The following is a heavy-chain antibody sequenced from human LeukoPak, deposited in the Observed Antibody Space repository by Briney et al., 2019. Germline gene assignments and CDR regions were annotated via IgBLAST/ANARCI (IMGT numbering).Heavy chain of an antibody. Sequence: PGGSPRLSCTASGFTFSNYGMHWVRQAPGKGLEWVAVISYDGSNEYYADSVKGRFTISRDNSKNTLFLQMNSLRPEDTAVYHCAKVALFSGYYPPFDYWGQGTLVTVSS. D-gene: IGHD3-22*01. CDR2: ISYDGSNE. J-gene: IGHJ4*02. CDR1: GFTFSNYG. V-gene: IGHV3-30*18. CDR3: AKVALFSGYYPPFDY.